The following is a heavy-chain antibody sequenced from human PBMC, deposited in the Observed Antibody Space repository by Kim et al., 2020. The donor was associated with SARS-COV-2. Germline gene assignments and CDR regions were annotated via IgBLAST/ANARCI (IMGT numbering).Heavy chain of an antibody. D-gene: IGHD3-16*01. CDR3: AREVMITFYDY. CDR1: GGSISSYY. Sequence: SETLSLTCTVSGGSISSYYWSWIRQPPGKGLEWIGYIYYSGSTNYNPSLKSRVTISVDTSKNQFSLKLSSVTAADTAVYYCAREVMITFYDYWGQGTLVTVSS. CDR2: IYYSGST. J-gene: IGHJ4*02. V-gene: IGHV4-59*13.